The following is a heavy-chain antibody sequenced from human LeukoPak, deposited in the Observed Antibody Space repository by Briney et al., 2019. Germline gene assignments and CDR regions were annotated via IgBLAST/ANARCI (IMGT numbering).Heavy chain of an antibody. CDR3: AKSRGSGTYEAIDY. D-gene: IGHD3-10*01. CDR2: IDNSGEST. Sequence: GGSLRVSCADSGFTLSSYAMSWVCQAPGKGLEWVSIIDNSGESTYYADSVKGRFTISRDNSKNILYLQMNSLRAEDTALYYCAKSRGSGTYEAIDYWGQGTLVTVSS. V-gene: IGHV3-23*01. J-gene: IGHJ4*02. CDR1: GFTLSSYA.